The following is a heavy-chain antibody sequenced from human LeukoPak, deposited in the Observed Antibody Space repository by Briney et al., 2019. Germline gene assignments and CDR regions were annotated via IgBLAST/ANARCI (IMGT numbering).Heavy chain of an antibody. CDR1: GGSISSYY. J-gene: IGHJ4*02. Sequence: SETLSLTCTVSGGSISSYYWSWIRQPPGKGLEWIGYIYYSGSTNYNPSLKSRVTISVDTSKNQFSLKLSSVTAADTAVYYCARLLETGEWVYFDYWGQGTLVTVSS. V-gene: IGHV4-59*08. D-gene: IGHD7-27*01. CDR2: IYYSGST. CDR3: ARLLETGEWVYFDY.